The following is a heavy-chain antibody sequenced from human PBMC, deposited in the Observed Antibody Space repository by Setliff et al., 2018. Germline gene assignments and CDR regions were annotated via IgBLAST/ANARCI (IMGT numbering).Heavy chain of an antibody. D-gene: IGHD2-15*01. J-gene: IGHJ1*01. CDR3: ARASLGKFGSAVEYFHH. V-gene: IGHV3-7*01. CDR1: GFTFGAYW. CDR2: IKQDGSEK. Sequence: GGSLRLSCVASGFTFGAYWMSWVRQAPGKGLEWVANIKQDGSEKYYVDSVKGRFTISRDNAKNTLYLQMNSLRADDTAVYYCARASLGKFGSAVEYFHHWGQGTLVTVSS.